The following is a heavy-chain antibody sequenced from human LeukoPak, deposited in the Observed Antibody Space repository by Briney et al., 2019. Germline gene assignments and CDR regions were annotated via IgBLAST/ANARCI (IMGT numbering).Heavy chain of an antibody. J-gene: IGHJ4*02. CDR3: ARVSPLRWRRTYYFDY. CDR2: MNPNSGNT. CDR1: GYTFTSYD. V-gene: IGHV1-8*01. D-gene: IGHD4-23*01. Sequence: GASVKVSCKASGYTFTSYDINWVRQATGQGLEWTGWMNPNSGNTGYAQKFQGRVTMTRNTSISTAYMELSSLRSEDTAVYYCARVSPLRWRRTYYFDYWGQGTLVTVSS.